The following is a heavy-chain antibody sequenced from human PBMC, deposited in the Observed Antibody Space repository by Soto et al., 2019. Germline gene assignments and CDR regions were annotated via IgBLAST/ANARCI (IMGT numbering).Heavy chain of an antibody. V-gene: IGHV3-23*01. CDR1: GITFSSYA. Sequence: EVQLLESGGGLVQPGGSLRLSCAASGITFSSYAMSWVRQAPGKGLEWVSAISGSGGSTYYADSVKGRFTISSDNSKHSLYLQMNSLRAEDTAVYYCAKERGYGYGSPGYYFDYWGQGTLVTVSS. D-gene: IGHD5-18*01. CDR2: ISGSGGST. J-gene: IGHJ4*02. CDR3: AKERGYGYGSPGYYFDY.